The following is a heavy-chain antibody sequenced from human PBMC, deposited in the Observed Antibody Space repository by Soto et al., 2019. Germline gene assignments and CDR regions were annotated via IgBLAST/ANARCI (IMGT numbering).Heavy chain of an antibody. V-gene: IGHV4-34*01. CDR1: GGSFSGYY. CDR2: INHSGST. Sequence: PSETLSLTCAVYGGSFSGYYWSWIRQPPGKGLEWIGEINHSGSTNYNPSLKSRVTISVDTSKNHFSLKLSSVTAADTALYYCARSRGYSSSWYLSHWFDPWGQGTLVTVSS. D-gene: IGHD6-13*01. CDR3: ARSRGYSSSWYLSHWFDP. J-gene: IGHJ5*02.